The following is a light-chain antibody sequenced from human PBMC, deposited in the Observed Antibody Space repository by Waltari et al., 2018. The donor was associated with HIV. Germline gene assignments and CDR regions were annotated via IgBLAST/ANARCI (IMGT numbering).Light chain of an antibody. V-gene: IGLV6-57*01. CDR1: SGSVASNY. J-gene: IGLJ2*01. Sequence: NFMLTQPHSVSESPGKTVTISCTRSSGSVASNYVQWYQQRPGSSPTTVIYEDNQRPSGVPDRFSGSIDSSSNSASLTISGLKTEDEADYYCQSYDSRNHVVF. CDR3: QSYDSRNHVV. CDR2: EDN.